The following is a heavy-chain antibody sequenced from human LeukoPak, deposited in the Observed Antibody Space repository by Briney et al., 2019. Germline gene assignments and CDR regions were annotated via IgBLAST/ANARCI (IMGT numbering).Heavy chain of an antibody. V-gene: IGHV1-2*02. D-gene: IGHD1-26*01. CDR1: GYTFTGYY. CDR3: ARGLLRASLAFDP. CDR2: INPNSGGT. J-gene: IGHJ5*02. Sequence: GASVKVSCKASGYTFTGYYMHWVRQAPGQGLEWMGWINPNSGGTNYAQKFQGRVTMTRDTSISTAYMELSRLRSDDTAVYYCARGLLRASLAFDPWGQGTLVTVSS.